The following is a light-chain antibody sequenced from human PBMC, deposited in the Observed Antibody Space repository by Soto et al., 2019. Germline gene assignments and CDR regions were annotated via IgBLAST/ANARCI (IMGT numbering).Light chain of an antibody. CDR1: QSVSSN. CDR3: QQYNNWPPIT. J-gene: IGKJ1*01. CDR2: GAS. V-gene: IGKV3-15*01. Sequence: EILFTQSPATLSVSPGERVTLSCRASQSVSSNLAWYQQKPGQATRLIIYGASTRANGIPARFSGSGSGTEFTLTISSLQSEDFAAYYCQQYNNWPPITFGQGTKVDIK.